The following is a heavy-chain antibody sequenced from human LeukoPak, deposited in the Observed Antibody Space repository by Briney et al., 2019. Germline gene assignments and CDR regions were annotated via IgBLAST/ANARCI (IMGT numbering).Heavy chain of an antibody. CDR2: IYYNGGT. CDR1: GGSILSSSHY. CDR3: AREEASAADY. Sequence: PSETLSLTCTVSGGSILSSSHYWAWIRQPPGKGLEWIGSIYYNGGTFYSPSLKSRASISVDTSKNQFSLKLSSVTAADTSVYSCAREEASAADYWGQGTLVTVSS. D-gene: IGHD6-13*01. V-gene: IGHV4-39*01. J-gene: IGHJ4*02.